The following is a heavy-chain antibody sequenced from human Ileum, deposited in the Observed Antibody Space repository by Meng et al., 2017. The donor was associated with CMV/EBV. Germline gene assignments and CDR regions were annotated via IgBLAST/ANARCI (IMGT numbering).Heavy chain of an antibody. CDR1: GFTFSRYD. Sequence: GGSLRLSCAASGFTFSRYDMHWVRQAPGKGLEWLSAIGTIFDTFYPGSVKGRFTIPRDNAKNSLFLQMTNLRVGDTAVYYCARASKDYVGGHWDYGMDVWGQGTTVTVSS. D-gene: IGHD2-21*01. V-gene: IGHV3-13*01. CDR3: ARASKDYVGGHWDYGMDV. J-gene: IGHJ6*02. CDR2: IGTIFDT.